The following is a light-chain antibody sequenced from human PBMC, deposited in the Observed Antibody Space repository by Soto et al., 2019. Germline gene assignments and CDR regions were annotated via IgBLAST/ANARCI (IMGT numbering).Light chain of an antibody. Sequence: DIQMTQSPYSLSASVGDRVTITCRASQSISSYLNWYQQKPGKAPKLLIYAASSLQSGVPSRFSGSGSGTDFTLTISSLQPEDFATYYCQQSYSTPLTCGPGTKVDIK. CDR2: AAS. J-gene: IGKJ3*01. CDR3: QQSYSTPLT. CDR1: QSISSY. V-gene: IGKV1-39*01.